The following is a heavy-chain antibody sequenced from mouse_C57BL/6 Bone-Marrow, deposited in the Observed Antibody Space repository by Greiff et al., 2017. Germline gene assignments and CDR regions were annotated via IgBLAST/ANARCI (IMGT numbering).Heavy chain of an antibody. Sequence: QVQLQQPGAELVMPGASVKLSCKASGYTFTSYWMHWVKQRPGQGLEWIGELDPSDSYTNYNQKFKGKSTLTVDKSSSTAYMQLSSLTSEDSAVYYCARRAGSSGNGAWFAYWGQGTLFTVSA. D-gene: IGHD3-2*02. CDR3: ARRAGSSGNGAWFAY. CDR2: LDPSDSYT. CDR1: GYTFTSYW. J-gene: IGHJ3*01. V-gene: IGHV1-69*01.